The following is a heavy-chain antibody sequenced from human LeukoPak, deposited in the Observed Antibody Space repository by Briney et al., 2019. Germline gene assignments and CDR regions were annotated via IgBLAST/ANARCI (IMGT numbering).Heavy chain of an antibody. CDR3: ASQFRYYDSSGYINWFDP. CDR1: GGTFSSYA. D-gene: IGHD3-22*01. J-gene: IGHJ5*02. Sequence: SVKVSCKASGGTFSSYAISWVRQAPGQGLEWMGRIIPIFGIANYAQKFQGRVTITADKSTSTAYMELSSLRSEDTAVYYCASQFRYYDSSGYINWFDPWGQGTLVTVSP. CDR2: IIPIFGIA. V-gene: IGHV1-69*04.